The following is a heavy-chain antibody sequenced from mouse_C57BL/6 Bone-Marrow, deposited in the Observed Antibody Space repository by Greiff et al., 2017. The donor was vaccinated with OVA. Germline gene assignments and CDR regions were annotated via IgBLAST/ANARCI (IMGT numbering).Heavy chain of an antibody. V-gene: IGHV5-12*01. CDR2: ISNGGGSH. J-gene: IGHJ4*01. D-gene: IGHD2-1*01. Sequence: EVHLVESGGGLVQPGGSLKLSCAASGFTFSDYYMHWVRPTPEKRLEWVAYISNGGGSHYYPDPVKGRLTIYSDHDKNTLYLQMSRLTSEDAAMYYCASLYGIYAMDYWGQGTSVTVSA. CDR1: GFTFSDYY. CDR3: ASLYGIYAMDY.